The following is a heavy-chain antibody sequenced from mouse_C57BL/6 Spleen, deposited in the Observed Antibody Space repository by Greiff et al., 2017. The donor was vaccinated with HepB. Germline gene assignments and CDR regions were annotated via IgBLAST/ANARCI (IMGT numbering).Heavy chain of an antibody. CDR3: ARGYDDYYDYFDY. Sequence: EVQLQQSGPELVKPGASVKISCKASGYTFTDYYMNWVKQSHGKSLEWIGDINPNNGGTSYNEKFKGKATLTVDKSSSTAYMELRSLTSEDSAVYYCARGYDDYYDYFDYWGQGTTLTVSS. J-gene: IGHJ2*01. V-gene: IGHV1-26*01. D-gene: IGHD2-3*01. CDR1: GYTFTDYY. CDR2: INPNNGGT.